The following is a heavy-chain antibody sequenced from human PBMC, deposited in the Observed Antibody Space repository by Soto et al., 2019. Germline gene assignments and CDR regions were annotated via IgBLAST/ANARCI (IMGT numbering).Heavy chain of an antibody. D-gene: IGHD6-13*01. V-gene: IGHV3-7*01. J-gene: IGHJ6*02. Sequence: EVQLVESGGGLVQPGGSLRLSCVDSGFTFSSYWMSWVRQAPVKGLEWVGNIKQDGSEENYADSVKGRFTISRDHAKNSMYLQMNSLRVEDTAVYYCARIAASGRGWDVWGQGTTVVVSS. CDR2: IKQDGSEE. CDR1: GFTFSSYW. CDR3: ARIAASGRGWDV.